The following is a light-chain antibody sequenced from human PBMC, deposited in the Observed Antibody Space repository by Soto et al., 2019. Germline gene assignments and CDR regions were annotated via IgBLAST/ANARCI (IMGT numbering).Light chain of an antibody. CDR2: GAS. Sequence: EIVLTQSPGTLSLSPGERATLSCRASQSVSSSYLAWYQQKPGQAPRLLIYGASTRATGIPARFSGSGTGTDFTLTISSLQSEDFAVYYCQQYSKWPTFGRGTMVDIK. CDR3: QQYSKWPT. J-gene: IGKJ1*01. CDR1: QSVSSSY. V-gene: IGKV3-20*01.